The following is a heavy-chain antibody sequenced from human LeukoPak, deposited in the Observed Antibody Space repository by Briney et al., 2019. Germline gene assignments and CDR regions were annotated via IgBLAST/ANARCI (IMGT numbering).Heavy chain of an antibody. CDR3: ARDWSEYTGMDV. CDR2: IKQDGSEK. J-gene: IGHJ6*02. D-gene: IGHD6-6*01. V-gene: IGHV3-7*01. CDR1: GFTFSNSW. Sequence: PGGSLRLSCAASGFTFSNSWMTWVRQAPGKGLEWVANIKQDGSEKYYADSVKGRFTISRDNSKNTVYLQMNSLTAADTAVYYCARDWSEYTGMDVWGQGTAVTVSS.